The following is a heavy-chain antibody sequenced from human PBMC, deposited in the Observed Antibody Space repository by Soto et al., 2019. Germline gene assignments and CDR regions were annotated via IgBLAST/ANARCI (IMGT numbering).Heavy chain of an antibody. J-gene: IGHJ4*02. Sequence: SGGSLRLACAASGFTFSDHYMSWIRQAPGKGRGWIGYSSNSGSFTRYADSVKGRFSISRDNAKNSLYLQINSLRGDDTAIYYCVRSGDNYNLLDYWGQGTPVTVSS. D-gene: IGHD1-1*01. CDR3: VRSGDNYNLLDY. CDR1: GFTFSDHY. CDR2: SSNSGSFT. V-gene: IGHV3-11*06.